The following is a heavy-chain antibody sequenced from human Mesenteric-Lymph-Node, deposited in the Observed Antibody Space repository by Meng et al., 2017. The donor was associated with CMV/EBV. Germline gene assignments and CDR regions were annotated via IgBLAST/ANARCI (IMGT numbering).Heavy chain of an antibody. CDR1: YTFPSYY. V-gene: IGHV1-46*01. J-gene: IGHJ4*02. Sequence: YTFPSYYMHWVRQAPGQGLEWMGIINPSGGSTSYAQKFQGRVTMTRDTSTSTVYMELSSLRSEDTAVYYCARDLRLGRVVPAATPYYWGQGTLVTVSS. D-gene: IGHD2-2*01. CDR3: ARDLRLGRVVPAATPYY. CDR2: INPSGGST.